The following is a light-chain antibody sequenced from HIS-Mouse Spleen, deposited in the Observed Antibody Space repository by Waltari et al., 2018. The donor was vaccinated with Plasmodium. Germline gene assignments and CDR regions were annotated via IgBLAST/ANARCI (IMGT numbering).Light chain of an antibody. Sequence: EIVMTQSPAPLSVSPGERATLSCRASQSVSSNLAWYQQKPGQAPRLLISGASTRATGIPARFSGSGSGTEFTLTISSLQSEDFAVYYCQQYNNWSFTFGPGTKVDIK. V-gene: IGKV3-15*01. CDR2: GAS. J-gene: IGKJ3*01. CDR1: QSVSSN. CDR3: QQYNNWSFT.